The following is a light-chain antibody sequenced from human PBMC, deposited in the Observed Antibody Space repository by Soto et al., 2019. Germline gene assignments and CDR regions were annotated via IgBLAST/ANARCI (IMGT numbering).Light chain of an antibody. CDR1: QSVSSSY. V-gene: IGKV3-20*01. CDR2: GAS. Sequence: EIVLTQSPGTLSLSPGERATLSCRASQSVSSSYLAWYQQKPGQAPRLLIYGASSRATDIPDRFSGSGSGTVLTLTISRLEPEDFAVYYCQQYGSSQWTFGQGTKVEIK. J-gene: IGKJ1*01. CDR3: QQYGSSQWT.